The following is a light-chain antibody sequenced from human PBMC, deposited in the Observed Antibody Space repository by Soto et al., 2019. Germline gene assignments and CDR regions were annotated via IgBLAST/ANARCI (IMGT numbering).Light chain of an antibody. Sequence: DIQLTQSPSSVSAYDRASVTLTCRASQGVSDWVAWYQQKPGEAPKLLIYGSSSLLSGVPSRFSGTRSGTDFTLTISSLQPDDFATYYCQQYNSYSTFAQGSKVDNK. J-gene: IGKJ1*01. CDR2: GSS. CDR1: QGVSDW. V-gene: IGKV1D-16*01. CDR3: QQYNSYST.